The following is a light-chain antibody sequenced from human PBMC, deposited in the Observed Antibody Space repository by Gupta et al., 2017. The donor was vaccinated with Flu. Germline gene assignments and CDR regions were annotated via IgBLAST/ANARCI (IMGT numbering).Light chain of an antibody. V-gene: IGKV1-33*01. CDR3: QQYHNLPGT. J-gene: IGKJ3*01. Sequence: GDRVTITCQASQDISNYLSWYQRKPGKAPKLLIYSSSNLETGVPSRFSGSGSGTDFTFSISSLQPEDIGIYYCQQYHNLPGTFGPGTKVDIK. CDR1: QDISNY. CDR2: SSS.